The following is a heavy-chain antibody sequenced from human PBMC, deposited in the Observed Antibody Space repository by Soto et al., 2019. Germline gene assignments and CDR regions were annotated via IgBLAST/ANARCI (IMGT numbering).Heavy chain of an antibody. D-gene: IGHD3-16*02. CDR2: IKHSGST. Sequence: QVQLQQWGAGLLKPSETLSLTCAVYGGSFSGYYWSWIRQPPGKGLVWIGEIKHSGSTNYNTSLKSRFTISVDTYKNQFSLKLSSVTAADTAVYYCARVEHYDYIWGSYRYGRYFDYWGQGTLVTVSS. CDR1: GGSFSGYY. V-gene: IGHV4-34*01. CDR3: ARVEHYDYIWGSYRYGRYFDY. J-gene: IGHJ4*02.